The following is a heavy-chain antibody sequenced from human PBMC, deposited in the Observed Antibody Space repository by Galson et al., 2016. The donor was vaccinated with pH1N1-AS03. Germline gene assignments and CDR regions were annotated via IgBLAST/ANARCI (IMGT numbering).Heavy chain of an antibody. CDR2: IPYDGNNK. CDR3: AKDHSNLYGMDV. D-gene: IGHD4-11*01. V-gene: IGHV3-30*02. J-gene: IGHJ6*02. CDR1: GFSFSSYG. Sequence: SLRLSCAASGFSFSSYGMHWARQAPGKGLERVAFIPYDGNNKYYSDSVKGRFTISRDNSKNTVYLQMNSLRAEDTAVYYCAKDHSNLYGMDVWGQGTTVTVSS.